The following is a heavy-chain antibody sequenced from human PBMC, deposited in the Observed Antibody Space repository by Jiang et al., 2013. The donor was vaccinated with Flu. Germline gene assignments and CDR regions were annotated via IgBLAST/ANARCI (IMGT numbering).Heavy chain of an antibody. CDR3: ARQSSKVVNCFDP. V-gene: IGHV4-59*08. Sequence: GPGLVKPSETLSLTCTVSGGSISNYFWNWIRQPPGKGLEWVGYIYYSGSTNYNPSLQSRVTISLDRSKNQVSLKLRSVTAADTAVYYCARQSSKVVNCFDPWGQGTLVTVSS. J-gene: IGHJ5*02. CDR2: IYYSGST. CDR1: GGSISNYF. D-gene: IGHD4-11*01.